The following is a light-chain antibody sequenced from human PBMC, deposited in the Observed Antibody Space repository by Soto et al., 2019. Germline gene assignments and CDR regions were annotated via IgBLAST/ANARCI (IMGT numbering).Light chain of an antibody. CDR3: HQYNDWPRFT. CDR2: GAS. Sequence: EIVMTQSPATLSVSPGERATLSCRASQSVSTDLAWYQQKPGQAHRRLIYGASTRATGIPARFSGSGSGTEFTLTINSLQSEDLAVYYCHQYNDWPRFTFGPGTKVEIK. J-gene: IGKJ3*01. V-gene: IGKV3-15*01. CDR1: QSVSTD.